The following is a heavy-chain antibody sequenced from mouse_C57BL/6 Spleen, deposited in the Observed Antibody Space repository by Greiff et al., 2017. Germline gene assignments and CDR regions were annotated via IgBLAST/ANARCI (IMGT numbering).Heavy chain of an antibody. V-gene: IGHV5-4*03. CDR1: GFTFSSYA. CDR2: ISDGGSYT. CDR3: ARADDYDAWFAD. Sequence: EVMLVESGGGLVKPGGSLKLSCAASGFTFSSYAMSWVRQTPEKRLEWVATISDGGSYTYYPDNVKGRFTISRDNAKNNLYLQMSHLKSEDTAMYYCARADDYDAWFADWGQGTLVTVSA. D-gene: IGHD2-4*01. J-gene: IGHJ3*01.